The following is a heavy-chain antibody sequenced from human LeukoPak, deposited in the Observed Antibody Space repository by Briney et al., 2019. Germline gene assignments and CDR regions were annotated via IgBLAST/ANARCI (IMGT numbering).Heavy chain of an antibody. V-gene: IGHV1-2*02. Sequence: ASVKVSCKASGYTFTSYYMHWVRQAPGQGLEWMGWINPNSGGTNYAQKFQGRVTMTRDTSISTAYMELRSLRSDDTAVYYCARAFWVRGVIIAHYFDYWGQGTLVTVSS. J-gene: IGHJ4*02. CDR2: INPNSGGT. D-gene: IGHD3-10*01. CDR1: GYTFTSYY. CDR3: ARAFWVRGVIIAHYFDY.